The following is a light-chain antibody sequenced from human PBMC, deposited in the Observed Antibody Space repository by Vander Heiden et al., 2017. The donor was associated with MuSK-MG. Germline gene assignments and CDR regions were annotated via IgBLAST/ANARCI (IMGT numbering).Light chain of an antibody. Sequence: EVVLTQSPATLSLSPGERATLSCRASESVSSYVVWYQQKPGQAPRLLIYDTSNRDTGIPTRFSGSGYGTDFTLTISSREPEDFAVYYCQQRQKWPPITFGQGTRLEIK. CDR3: QQRQKWPPIT. CDR1: ESVSSY. V-gene: IGKV3-11*01. CDR2: DTS. J-gene: IGKJ5*01.